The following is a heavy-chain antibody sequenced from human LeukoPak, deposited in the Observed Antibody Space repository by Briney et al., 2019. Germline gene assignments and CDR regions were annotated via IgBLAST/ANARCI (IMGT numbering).Heavy chain of an antibody. CDR1: GFTFSTYW. Sequence: GGSLRLSCAASGFTFSTYWMHWVRQAPGKGLVWVSRIKSDGSSTNYADSVKDRFTISRDNAKNTLYLQMNSLRAEDTAVYYCAREFLEQQPNRGFDPWGQGTLVTVSS. D-gene: IGHD6-13*01. J-gene: IGHJ5*02. V-gene: IGHV3-74*01. CDR3: AREFLEQQPNRGFDP. CDR2: IKSDGSST.